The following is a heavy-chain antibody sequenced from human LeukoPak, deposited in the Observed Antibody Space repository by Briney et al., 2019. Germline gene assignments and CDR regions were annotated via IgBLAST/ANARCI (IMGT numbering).Heavy chain of an antibody. Sequence: ASVKVSCKASGYTFTSYYMHWVRQAPGQGLEWMGVINPSGASTTYTQKFQGRVTVTRDTSTRTVYMDLSSLRSEDTAVYYCARGTYYDFWSGYWGSSTIDYWGQGTLVTVSS. CDR3: ARGTYYDFWSGYWGSSTIDY. V-gene: IGHV1-46*03. D-gene: IGHD3-3*01. CDR1: GYTFTSYY. J-gene: IGHJ4*02. CDR2: INPSGAST.